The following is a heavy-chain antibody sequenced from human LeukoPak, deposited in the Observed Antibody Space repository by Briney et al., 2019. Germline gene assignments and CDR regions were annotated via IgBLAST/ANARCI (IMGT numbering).Heavy chain of an antibody. Sequence: GGSLRLSCAASGFTFSSYSMNWVRQAPGKGLEWVSSISSSSSYIYYADSVKGRFTISRDNAKNSLYLQMNSLRAEDTAVYYCARGRGVQLESDFDYWGQGTLVTVSS. J-gene: IGHJ4*02. D-gene: IGHD1-1*01. V-gene: IGHV3-21*01. CDR3: ARGRGVQLESDFDY. CDR2: ISSSSSYI. CDR1: GFTFSSYS.